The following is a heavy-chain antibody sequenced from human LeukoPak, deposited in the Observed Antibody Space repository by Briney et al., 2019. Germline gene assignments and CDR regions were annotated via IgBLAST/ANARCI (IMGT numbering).Heavy chain of an antibody. J-gene: IGHJ3*02. CDR2: IYSGGTT. Sequence: GGSLRLSCTASGFSVSTTYMSWVRQPPGNGLEWVSLIYSGGTTQYADSVKGRFTISRDNSKNTMYLQMNSLRAEDTAIYYCARYYDSSGPTSGAFDIWGQGSMVTVSS. V-gene: IGHV3-53*01. CDR1: GFSVSTTY. D-gene: IGHD3-22*01. CDR3: ARYYDSSGPTSGAFDI.